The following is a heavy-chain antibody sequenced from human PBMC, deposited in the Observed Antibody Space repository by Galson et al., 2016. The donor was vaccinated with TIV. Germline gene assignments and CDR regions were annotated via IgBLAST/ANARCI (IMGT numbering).Heavy chain of an antibody. CDR2: INPNTGDT. CDR3: ARDSPYSGSWSFFDF. D-gene: IGHD6-13*01. J-gene: IGHJ4*02. Sequence: SVKVSCKASGYTFTGYYMHWLRQAPGQGLEWMGWINPNTGDTNYVPKFQGRVTMTRDTPISTAYMELSRLRSDDTAVYYCARDSPYSGSWSFFDFWGQGTLVTVSS. V-gene: IGHV1-2*02. CDR1: GYTFTGYY.